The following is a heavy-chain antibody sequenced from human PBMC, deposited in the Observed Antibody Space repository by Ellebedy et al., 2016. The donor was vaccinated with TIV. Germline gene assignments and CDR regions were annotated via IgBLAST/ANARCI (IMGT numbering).Heavy chain of an antibody. J-gene: IGHJ4*02. CDR3: ARAHRHVFKFDY. V-gene: IGHV4-39*01. CDR1: GGSISSSSYY. Sequence: MPSETLSLTCTVSGGSISSSSYYWGWIRQPPGKGLEWIGSIYYSGSTYYNPSPKRRVTISVDPSKNQFSLKLSSVTAADTAVYYCARAHRHVFKFDYWGQGTLVTVSS. CDR2: IYYSGST.